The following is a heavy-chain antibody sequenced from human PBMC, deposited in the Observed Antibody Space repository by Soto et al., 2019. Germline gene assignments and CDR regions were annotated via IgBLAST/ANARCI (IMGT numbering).Heavy chain of an antibody. D-gene: IGHD2-8*01. CDR2: ISAFNGNT. CDR1: GYTFTTYD. CDR3: ATAVSHFYHYYYMDF. Sequence: QVQLVQSGAEVKKSGASVKVSCKASGYTFTTYDISWVRQAPGQGLEWMGWISAFNGNTNYAQKLQGRVTMTTDTSTSTAYMELRSLRSDDTVVYYCATAVSHFYHYYYMDFWGKGTTVTVSS. J-gene: IGHJ6*03. V-gene: IGHV1-18*01.